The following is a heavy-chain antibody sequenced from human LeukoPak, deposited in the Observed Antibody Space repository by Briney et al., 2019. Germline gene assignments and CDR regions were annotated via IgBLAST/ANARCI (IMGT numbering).Heavy chain of an antibody. CDR3: AKAKGYISAWGPFDY. V-gene: IGHV3-33*06. D-gene: IGHD3-22*01. CDR1: GFTFSTYG. J-gene: IGHJ4*02. Sequence: GGSLRLSCAASGFTFSTYGMHWVRQAPGKGLEWVAVIWSDGSNKYYVDSVKGRFTISRDNSKNTLYLQMNSLSADDTSVYYCAKAKGYISAWGPFDYWGQGTLVTVSS. CDR2: IWSDGSNK.